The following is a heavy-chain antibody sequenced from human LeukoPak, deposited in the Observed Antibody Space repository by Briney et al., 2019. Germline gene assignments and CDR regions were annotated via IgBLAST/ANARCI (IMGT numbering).Heavy chain of an antibody. CDR3: ARDPNPSSWYSGAFDI. Sequence: PSETLSLTCAVSGGSISSYYWSWIRQPPGKGLEWIGYIYYSGSTNYNPSLKSRVTISVDTSKNQFSLKLSSVTAADTAVYYCARDPNPSSWYSGAFDIWGQGTMVTVSS. CDR1: GGSISSYY. CDR2: IYYSGST. V-gene: IGHV4-59*01. J-gene: IGHJ3*02. D-gene: IGHD2-15*01.